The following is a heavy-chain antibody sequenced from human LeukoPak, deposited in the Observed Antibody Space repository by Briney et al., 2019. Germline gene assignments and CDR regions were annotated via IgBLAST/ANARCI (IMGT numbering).Heavy chain of an antibody. CDR1: GYSISSGYY. V-gene: IGHV4-38-2*02. CDR3: ARSLYGGYYYMDV. Sequence: SETLSLTCTVSGYSISSGYYWGWIRQPPGKGLEWIGNIYHSGSTYYSPSLKSRVTISVDTSKNQFSLKLSSVTAADTAVYYCARSLYGGYYYMDVWGKGTTVTVSS. D-gene: IGHD4-23*01. CDR2: IYHSGST. J-gene: IGHJ6*03.